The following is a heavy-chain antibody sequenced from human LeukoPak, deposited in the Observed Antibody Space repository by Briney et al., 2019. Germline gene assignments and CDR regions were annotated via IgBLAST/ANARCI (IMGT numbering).Heavy chain of an antibody. CDR1: GFTFSSYG. CDR3: ARRGGSNGWGDFDI. Sequence: GGSLRLSCAASGFTFSSYGMSWVRQAPGKGLEWVSSISGSGDYTNYADSVKGRFTISRDNSKNTLYLQMNSLSREDTAVFYCARRGGSNGWGDFDIWGQGTMVTVSS. V-gene: IGHV3-23*01. D-gene: IGHD6-19*01. CDR2: ISGSGDYT. J-gene: IGHJ3*02.